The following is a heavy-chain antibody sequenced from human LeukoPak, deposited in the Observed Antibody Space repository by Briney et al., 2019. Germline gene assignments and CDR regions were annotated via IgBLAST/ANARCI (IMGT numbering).Heavy chain of an antibody. D-gene: IGHD6-13*01. CDR2: INWSGGST. CDR1: GFLFDDYG. J-gene: IGHJ4*02. V-gene: IGHV3-20*04. Sequence: PGGSLRLSCAASGFLFDDYGMTWVRQAPGKGLEWVSGINWSGGSTDYADSGKGRFTISRDNAKNSLYLQMNSLRAEDTALYYCARGESSSWYFVYWGQGTLVTVSS. CDR3: ARGESSSWYFVY.